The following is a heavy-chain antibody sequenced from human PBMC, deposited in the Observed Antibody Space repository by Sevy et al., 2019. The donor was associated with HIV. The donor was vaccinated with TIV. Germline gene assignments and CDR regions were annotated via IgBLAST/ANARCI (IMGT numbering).Heavy chain of an antibody. CDR3: ALERLSSDVAEYFQN. V-gene: IGHV3-30*04. CDR2: ISFDASNK. CDR1: GFTFSRYS. D-gene: IGHD1-1*01. Sequence: GGSLRLSCAASGFTFSRYSLHWVRQAPGKGLEWVATISFDASNKHYADSVKGRFTISRDNFQNSLFLQMNSLRPEDTAVYYCALERLSSDVAEYFQNWGQGTLVTVSS. J-gene: IGHJ1*01.